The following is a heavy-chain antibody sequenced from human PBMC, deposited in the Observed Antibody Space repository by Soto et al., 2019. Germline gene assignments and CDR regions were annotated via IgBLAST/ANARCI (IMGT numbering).Heavy chain of an antibody. D-gene: IGHD3-3*01. CDR1: GFTFSSYA. V-gene: IGHV3-64*04. J-gene: IGHJ4*02. Sequence: GGSLRLSCSASGFTFSSYAMHWVRQAPGKGLEYVSAISSNGGSTYYADSVKGRFTISRDNSKNQLSLKLTSVTAADTAVYYCARASTLFGPVLSDWGQGTLVTVSS. CDR2: ISSNGGST. CDR3: ARASTLFGPVLSD.